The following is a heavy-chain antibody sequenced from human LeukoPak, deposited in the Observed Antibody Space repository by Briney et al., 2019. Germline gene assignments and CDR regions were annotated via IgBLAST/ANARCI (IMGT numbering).Heavy chain of an antibody. J-gene: IGHJ6*03. CDR3: ARRIQLWSHHPYYYYYMDV. CDR1: GYTFTSYD. V-gene: IGHV1-8*01. D-gene: IGHD5-18*01. Sequence: GASVKVSCKASGYTFTSYDINWVRQAPGQGLEWMGWMNPNSGNTGYAQKFQGRVTMTRNTSISTAYMELSSLRSEDTAVYYRARRIQLWSHHPYYYYYMDVWGKGTTVTVSS. CDR2: MNPNSGNT.